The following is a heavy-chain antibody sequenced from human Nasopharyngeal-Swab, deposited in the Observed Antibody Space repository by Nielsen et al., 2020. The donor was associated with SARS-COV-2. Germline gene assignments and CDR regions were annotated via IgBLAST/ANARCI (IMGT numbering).Heavy chain of an antibody. V-gene: IGHV5-10-1*01. D-gene: IGHD1-20*01. J-gene: IGHJ6*02. CDR2: VDPSDSYT. CDR3: ARLSITGTPEGHYYYGMDV. Sequence: VRQMPGKGLVWVGRVDPSDSYTNYSPSFQGHVTISADKSISTAYLQWSSLKASDTAMYYCARLSITGTPEGHYYYGMDVWGQGTTVTVSS.